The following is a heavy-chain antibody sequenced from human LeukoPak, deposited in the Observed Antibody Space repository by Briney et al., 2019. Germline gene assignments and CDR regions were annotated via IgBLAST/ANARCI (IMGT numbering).Heavy chain of an antibody. V-gene: IGHV1-2*02. J-gene: IGHJ3*02. Sequence: GASVKVSCKASGCTFTAYYMHWVRQAPGQGLEWMGWINPDSGGTKYAQKFQGRINMTRDTSISTASMELSRLRSDGTAVYYCARGFSSSWYSLSPNPEHDAFDIWGQGTMVTVSS. CDR3: ARGFSSSWYSLSPNPEHDAFDI. D-gene: IGHD6-13*01. CDR1: GCTFTAYY. CDR2: INPDSGGT.